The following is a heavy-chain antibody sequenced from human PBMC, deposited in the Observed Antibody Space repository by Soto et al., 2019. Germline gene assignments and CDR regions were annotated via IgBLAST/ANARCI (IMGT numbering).Heavy chain of an antibody. CDR3: ARHEVGQQLAPFDY. Sequence: PSETLSLTCAVYGGSFSGYYWSWIRQPPGKGLEWIGEINHSGNTNYNPSLKSRVTISVDKSKNQFSLKLSSVTAADTAVYYCARHEVGQQLAPFDYWGQGTLVTVSS. J-gene: IGHJ4*02. D-gene: IGHD6-13*01. V-gene: IGHV4-34*01. CDR2: INHSGNT. CDR1: GGSFSGYY.